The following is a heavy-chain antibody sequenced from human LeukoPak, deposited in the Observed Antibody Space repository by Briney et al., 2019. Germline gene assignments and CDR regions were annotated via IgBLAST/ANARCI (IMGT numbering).Heavy chain of an antibody. CDR2: IYYSGST. D-gene: IGHD1-1*01. J-gene: IGHJ4*02. Sequence: SETLSLTCTVSGGSISSYYWSWIRQPPRKGLEWIGYIYYSGSTNYNPSLKSRVTISVDTSKNQFSLKLSSVTAADTAVYYCASQRGQLEPLFDYWGQGTLVTVSS. CDR1: GGSISSYY. CDR3: ASQRGQLEPLFDY. V-gene: IGHV4-59*01.